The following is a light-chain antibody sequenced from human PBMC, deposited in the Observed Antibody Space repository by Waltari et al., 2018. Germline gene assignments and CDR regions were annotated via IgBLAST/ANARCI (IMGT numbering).Light chain of an antibody. Sequence: DAVMTQSPLSLPVTLGQPASIYGRSSQSLVSSDGNTYLSWFQQRPGQSPRRLIYTVSNRDSGVPDRFSGSGSGTDFTLKISRVEAEDVGVYYCMQATYWPWTFGQGTKVEIK. CDR2: TVS. V-gene: IGKV2-30*01. CDR3: MQATYWPWT. J-gene: IGKJ1*01. CDR1: QSLVSSDGNTY.